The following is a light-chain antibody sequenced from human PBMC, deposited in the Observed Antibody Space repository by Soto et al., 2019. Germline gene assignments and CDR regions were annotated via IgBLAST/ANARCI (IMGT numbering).Light chain of an antibody. CDR1: SSDVGGYSY. V-gene: IGLV2-11*01. J-gene: IGLJ2*01. CDR2: DVS. Sequence: QSVLTQPRSVSGSPGHSVTISCTGTSSDVGGYSYVSWYQQHPGKAPKLLISDVSKRPSGVPDRFSGSKFGNTASLTISGLQTEDEADYYCCSYARTYRLMIFGEGTKVTVL. CDR3: CSYARTYRLMI.